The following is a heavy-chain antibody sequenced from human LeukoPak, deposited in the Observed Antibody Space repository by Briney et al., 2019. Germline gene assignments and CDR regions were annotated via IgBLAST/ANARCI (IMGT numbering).Heavy chain of an antibody. CDR1: GGSVSTGSYY. D-gene: IGHD3-16*02. Sequence: ASETLSLTCTVSGGSVSTGSYYWNWIRQPPGKGLEWIGYISYSGSTIYNPSLKSRVIISVDTSKNQFSLKLSSVTAADTAVYYCARDLVLSWFDPWGQGTLVTVSS. J-gene: IGHJ5*02. CDR2: ISYSGST. V-gene: IGHV4-61*01. CDR3: ARDLVLSWFDP.